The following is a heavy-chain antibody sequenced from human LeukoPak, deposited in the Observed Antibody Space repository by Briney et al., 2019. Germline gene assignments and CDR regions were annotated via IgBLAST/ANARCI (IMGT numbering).Heavy chain of an antibody. CDR1: GGSISSSSDF. J-gene: IGHJ4*02. CDR2: IFYSGST. CDR3: ASRARRYYFDY. V-gene: IGHV4-39*01. Sequence: SETLSLTCTVSGGSISSSSDFWGWIRQPPGKGLEWIGSIFYSGSTYYNPSLKSRVTISVDTSKDQFSLKLTSVTATDTAVYYCASRARRYYFDYWGQGTLVTVSS.